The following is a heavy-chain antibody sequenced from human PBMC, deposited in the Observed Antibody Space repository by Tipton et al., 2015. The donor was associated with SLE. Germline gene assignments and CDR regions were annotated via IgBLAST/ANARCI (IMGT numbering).Heavy chain of an antibody. V-gene: IGHV4-39*07. CDR1: GGSISSNIYY. CDR3: ATSTTQHCSGGSCYRHDAFDI. J-gene: IGHJ3*02. Sequence: TLSLTCTVSGGSISSNIYYWGWIRQPPGTGLERIVCVHNSGNAYHNATLKSRVTTSFDTSKKQFSLKLNSVTVADTAVYYCATSTTQHCSGGSCYRHDAFDIWGQGTVVTVSS. D-gene: IGHD2-15*01. CDR2: VHNSGNA.